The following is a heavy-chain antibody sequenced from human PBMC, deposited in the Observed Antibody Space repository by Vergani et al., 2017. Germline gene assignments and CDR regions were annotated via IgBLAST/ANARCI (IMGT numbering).Heavy chain of an antibody. V-gene: IGHV5-51*01. D-gene: IGHD3-22*01. Sequence: EVLLVQSGSELKKPGESLKISCQISGYSFTNYWIGWVRQMPGKGLEWMGIIHPADSDTRYSPSFQGQVTISVDKSISTAYLQRSSLRASDSAMYYCARLYGRDSSGSKYFDYWGQGTLVTVSS. CDR3: ARLYGRDSSGSKYFDY. J-gene: IGHJ4*02. CDR2: IHPADSDT. CDR1: GYSFTNYW.